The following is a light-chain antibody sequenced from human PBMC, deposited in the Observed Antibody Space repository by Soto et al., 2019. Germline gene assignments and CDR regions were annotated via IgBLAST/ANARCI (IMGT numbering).Light chain of an antibody. J-gene: IGLJ3*02. CDR3: CSYVVRTWV. V-gene: IGLV2-23*01. CDR2: EGN. Sequence: QSALTQPASVSGSPGQSITISCTDVGSYNLVSWYEHHPGKAPKLIIYEGNKRPSGVSNRFSGSQSGNTASLTISGLQAEDEADYYCCSYVVRTWVFGGGTKLTVL. CDR1: VGSYNL.